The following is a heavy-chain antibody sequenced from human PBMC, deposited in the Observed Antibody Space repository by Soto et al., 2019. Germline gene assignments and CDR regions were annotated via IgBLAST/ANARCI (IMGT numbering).Heavy chain of an antibody. D-gene: IGHD3-10*01. CDR3: ARDLTIGGFFDP. J-gene: IGHJ5*02. V-gene: IGHV4-59*01. Sequence: WTWIRQPPGKELEWIGYIHYTGRTNCNPSLKSRVTMSVDTSKNQFSLRLNSVTAADTAIYYCARDLTIGGFFDPWGQGTLGTVSS. CDR2: IHYTGRT.